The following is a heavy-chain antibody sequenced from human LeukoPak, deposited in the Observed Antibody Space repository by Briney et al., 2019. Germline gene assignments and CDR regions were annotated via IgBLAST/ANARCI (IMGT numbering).Heavy chain of an antibody. Sequence: SETLPLTCTVSGGSISSYYWSWIRQPPGKGLEWIGYIYYSGSTNYNPSLKSRVTISVDTSKNQFSLKLSSVTAADTAVYYCARLGADYGDYSSDYWGQGTLVTVSS. CDR1: GGSISSYY. D-gene: IGHD4-17*01. J-gene: IGHJ4*02. CDR3: ARLGADYGDYSSDY. V-gene: IGHV4-59*08. CDR2: IYYSGST.